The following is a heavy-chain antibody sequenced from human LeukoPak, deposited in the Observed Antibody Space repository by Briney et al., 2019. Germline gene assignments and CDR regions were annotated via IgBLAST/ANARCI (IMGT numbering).Heavy chain of an antibody. CDR3: AAVGYCSGGSCYSDYYFDY. CDR1: GYTFTGPY. D-gene: IGHD2-15*01. V-gene: IGHV1-2*02. Sequence: ASLKVSCKASGYTFTGPYIHWMRQAPEQGLEWMGWMNPNSGATKYAQKFQERVTITRDMSTSTAYMELSSLRSEDTAVYYCAAVGYCSGGSCYSDYYFDYWGQGTLVTVSS. CDR2: MNPNSGAT. J-gene: IGHJ4*02.